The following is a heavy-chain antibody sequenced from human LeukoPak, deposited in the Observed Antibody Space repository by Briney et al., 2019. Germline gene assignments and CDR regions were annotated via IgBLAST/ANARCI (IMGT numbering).Heavy chain of an antibody. CDR3: GGFGDFWSGYPTLYGMDV. CDR2: INHSGST. Sequence: SETLSLTCAVYGGSFSGYYWSWIRQPPGKGLEWIGEINHSGSTNYNPSLKSRVTISVDTSKNQFSLKLSSVTAADTAVYYCGGFGDFWSGYPTLYGMDVWGQGTTVTVSS. V-gene: IGHV4-34*01. D-gene: IGHD3-3*01. CDR1: GGSFSGYY. J-gene: IGHJ6*02.